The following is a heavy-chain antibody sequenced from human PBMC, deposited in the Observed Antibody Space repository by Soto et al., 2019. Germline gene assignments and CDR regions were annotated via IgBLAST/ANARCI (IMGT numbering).Heavy chain of an antibody. CDR2: IYYSGST. D-gene: IGHD3-22*01. V-gene: IGHV4-31*03. J-gene: IGHJ6*02. Sequence: QVQLQESGPGLVKPSQTLSLTCTVSGGSISSGGYYWCWIRQHPGKGLEWIGYIYYSGSTYYNPSLKSRVTISVDTSKKQFSLKLSSVTAADTAVYYCARDRSRAPPNYSSGYYERYYGMDVWGQGTTVTVSS. CDR3: ARDRSRAPPNYSSGYYERYYGMDV. CDR1: GGSISSGGYY.